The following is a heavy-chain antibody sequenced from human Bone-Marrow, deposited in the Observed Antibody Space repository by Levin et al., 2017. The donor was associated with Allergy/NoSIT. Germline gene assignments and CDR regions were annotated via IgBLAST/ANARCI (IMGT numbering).Heavy chain of an antibody. J-gene: IGHJ4*02. CDR3: ARLGLLYDDSSGDDDY. V-gene: IGHV1-69*13. Sequence: ASVKVSCKASGGTFSSYAISWVRQAPGQGLEWMGGIIPIFGTANYAQKFQGRVTITADESTSTAYMEMSSLRSEDTAVYYCARLGLLYDDSSGDDDYWGQGTLVTVSS. CDR1: GGTFSSYA. CDR2: IIPIFGTA. D-gene: IGHD3-22*01.